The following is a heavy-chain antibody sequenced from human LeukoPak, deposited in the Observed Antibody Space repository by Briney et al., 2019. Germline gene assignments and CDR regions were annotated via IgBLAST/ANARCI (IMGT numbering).Heavy chain of an antibody. Sequence: GGSLRLSCAASGFNFNYVWMNWVRQAPGKGLEWVGRIRTKIGGETRDYPAPVKGRFTISRDDSKTTLYLQMNGLKTEDSGVYYCATERNWELLRPYGLNIWGQGTTVTVSS. CDR1: GFNFNYVW. CDR2: IRTKIGGETR. D-gene: IGHD1-26*01. J-gene: IGHJ6*02. CDR3: ATERNWELLRPYGLNI. V-gene: IGHV3-15*01.